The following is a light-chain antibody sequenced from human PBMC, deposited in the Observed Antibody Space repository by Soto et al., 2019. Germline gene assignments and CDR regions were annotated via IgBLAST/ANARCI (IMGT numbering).Light chain of an antibody. CDR2: GAS. Sequence: EIVLTQSPGTLSSSPGERATLSCRASQSVSSSYLARYQHKPGQAPRLLIYGASIWATGIPDRFSGSGSGTDFTLTISRLEPEDFAVYDCQQYGSSPLLVGGGTKVDIK. V-gene: IGKV3-20*01. J-gene: IGKJ4*01. CDR1: QSVSSSY. CDR3: QQYGSSPLL.